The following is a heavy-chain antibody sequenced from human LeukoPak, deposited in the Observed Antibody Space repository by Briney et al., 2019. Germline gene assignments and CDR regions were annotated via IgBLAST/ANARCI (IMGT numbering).Heavy chain of an antibody. Sequence: GASVKVSCKASGYTFTSYDINWVRQATGQGLEWMGWMNPNSGNTGYAQKFQGRVTMTRNTSISTAYMELSSLRSEDTAVYYCARGSDLYDFWSGYFYYYYMDVWGKGTTVTVSS. CDR1: GYTFTSYD. CDR3: ARGSDLYDFWSGYFYYYYMDV. V-gene: IGHV1-8*01. D-gene: IGHD3-3*01. J-gene: IGHJ6*03. CDR2: MNPNSGNT.